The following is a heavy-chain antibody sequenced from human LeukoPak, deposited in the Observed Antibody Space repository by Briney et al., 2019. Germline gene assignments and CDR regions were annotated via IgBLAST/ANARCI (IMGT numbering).Heavy chain of an antibody. V-gene: IGHV4-34*01. J-gene: IGHJ4*02. CDR2: INHSGST. Sequence: SGTLSLTCAVYGGSFSGYYWSWIRQPPGKGLEWIGEINHSGSTNYNPSLKSRVTISVDTSKNQFSLKLSSVTAADTAVYYCARDLGDYGDYYFDYWGQGTLVTVSS. CDR1: GGSFSGYY. D-gene: IGHD4-17*01. CDR3: ARDLGDYGDYYFDY.